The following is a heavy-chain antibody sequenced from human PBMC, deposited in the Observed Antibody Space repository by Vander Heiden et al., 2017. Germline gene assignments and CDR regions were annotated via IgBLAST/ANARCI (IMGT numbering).Heavy chain of an antibody. D-gene: IGHD3-22*01. CDR3: ARGYYYDSSGYYTNWFDP. CDR1: GGSISSYY. J-gene: IGHJ5*02. V-gene: IGHV4-59*01. Sequence: QVQLQELGPGLVKPSETLSLTCTVSGGSISSYYWSWIRQPPGKGLEWIGYIYYSGSTNYNPSIKRRVTISVDTSKNQFSLKLSSVTAADTAVYYCARGYYYDSSGYYTNWFDPWGQGTLVTVSS. CDR2: IYYSGST.